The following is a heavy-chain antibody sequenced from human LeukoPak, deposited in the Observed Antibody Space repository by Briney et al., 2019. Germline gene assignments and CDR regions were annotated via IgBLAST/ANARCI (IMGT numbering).Heavy chain of an antibody. CDR2: MNPNSGNT. CDR3: ARAAWVSTSSKYYFDN. CDR1: GYTFTSYD. J-gene: IGHJ4*02. D-gene: IGHD2-21*01. V-gene: IGHV1-8*01. Sequence: ASVKVSCKASGYTFTSYDINWMRQATGQGLEWMGWMNPNSGNTGYAQKFQGRVTMTRNTSISTAYMELSSLRSEDTALYYCARAAWVSTSSKYYFDNWGQGTLVTVSS.